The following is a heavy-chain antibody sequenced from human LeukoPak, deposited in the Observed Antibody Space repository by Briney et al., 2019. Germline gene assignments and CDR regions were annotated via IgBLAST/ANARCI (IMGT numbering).Heavy chain of an antibody. Sequence: SVKVSFKSSGGTFSIYAISWVRQAPGQGLEWMGVIIPIFGTANYAQKFQGRVTITADESTSTASMELSSLRSEDTAVYYCARDDSSGMGSLDYWGQGTLVTVSS. J-gene: IGHJ4*02. CDR1: GGTFSIYA. V-gene: IGHV1-69*13. CDR3: ARDDSSGMGSLDY. D-gene: IGHD3-22*01. CDR2: IIPIFGTA.